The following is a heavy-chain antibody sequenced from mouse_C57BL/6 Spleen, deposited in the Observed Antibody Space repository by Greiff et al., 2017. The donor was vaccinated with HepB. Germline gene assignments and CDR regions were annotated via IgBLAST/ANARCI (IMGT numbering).Heavy chain of an antibody. Sequence: EVQLVESGEGLVKPGGSLKLSCAASGFTFSSYAMSWVRQTPEKRLEWVAYISSGGDYIYYADTVKGRFTISRDNARNTLYLQMSSLKSEDTAMYYCTRDYSNYKYYYAMDYWGQGTSVTVSS. V-gene: IGHV5-9-1*02. CDR1: GFTFSSYA. CDR3: TRDYSNYKYYYAMDY. J-gene: IGHJ4*01. CDR2: ISSGGDYI. D-gene: IGHD2-5*01.